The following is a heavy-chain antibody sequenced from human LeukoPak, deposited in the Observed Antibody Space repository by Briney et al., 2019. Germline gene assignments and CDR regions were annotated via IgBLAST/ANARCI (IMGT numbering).Heavy chain of an antibody. V-gene: IGHV4-59*01. D-gene: IGHD3-22*01. J-gene: IGHJ4*02. CDR2: IYYSGST. CDR3: ARGPYDSSGYYYAVY. Sequence: PSETLSLTCTVSGGSISSYYWSWIRQPPGKGLEWIGYIYYSGSTNYNPSLKSRVTISVDTSKNQFSLKLSSVTAADTAVYYCARGPYDSSGYYYAVYWGQGTLVTVSS. CDR1: GGSISSYY.